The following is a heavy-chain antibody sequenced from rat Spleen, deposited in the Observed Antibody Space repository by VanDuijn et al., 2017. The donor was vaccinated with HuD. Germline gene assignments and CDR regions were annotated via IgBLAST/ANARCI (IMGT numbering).Heavy chain of an antibody. CDR3: TGERWASDY. CDR1: GFIFNTYW. J-gene: IGHJ2*01. CDR2: ITNSGDDS. V-gene: IGHV5-31*01. Sequence: EVQLVESGGGLVQPGRSLKLSCVVSGFIFNTYWMTWISQAPGKGLEWVASITNSGDDSYYPDSVRGRFPISRDNTKSTLYLQMNSLRSEDTATYYCTGERWASDYWGQGVMVTGSS. D-gene: IGHD1-12*02.